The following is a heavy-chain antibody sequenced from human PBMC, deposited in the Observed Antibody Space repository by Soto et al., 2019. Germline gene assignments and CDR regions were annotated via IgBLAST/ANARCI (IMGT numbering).Heavy chain of an antibody. CDR2: ISGRGGTT. V-gene: IGHV3-23*01. CDR1: GFTFSTQA. CDR3: ARHPFGDNVSVEY. J-gene: IGHJ4*02. D-gene: IGHD4-17*01. Sequence: GGSLRLSCAASGFTFSTQAMNWVRQAPGKGLEWVALISGRGGTTFYADSVKGRFTISRDNSKNTLSLQMNSLRAEDTAVYYCARHPFGDNVSVEYWGQGTLVTVSS.